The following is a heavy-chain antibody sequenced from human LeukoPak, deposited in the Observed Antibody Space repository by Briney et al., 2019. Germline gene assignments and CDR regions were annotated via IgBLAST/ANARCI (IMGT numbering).Heavy chain of an antibody. D-gene: IGHD5-18*01. CDR1: GCTVSSTY. Sequence: GGSLRLSCTASGCTVSSTYISWFRQAPGKGLEWVSLIYSGGRIFYADSVKGRFIISTDNSKNTLYLQMNSLRAEDTAVYYCSSGFSYGKVDYWGQGTLVTVSS. J-gene: IGHJ4*02. CDR3: SSGFSYGKVDY. CDR2: IYSGGRI. V-gene: IGHV3-66*01.